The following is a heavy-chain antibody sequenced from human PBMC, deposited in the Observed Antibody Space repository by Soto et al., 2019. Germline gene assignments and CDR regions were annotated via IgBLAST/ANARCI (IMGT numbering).Heavy chain of an antibody. CDR3: VKDKGSTGTYGMDV. D-gene: IGHD1-26*01. CDR2: ISWNKATI. J-gene: IGHJ6*02. V-gene: IGHV3-9*01. CDR1: GFTIDDYG. Sequence: EVQLVESGGGWTQPGRSLRLSCAASGFTIDDYGMHWVRQAPGKGLEWVSSISWNKATIGYADSVKGRFIISRDNAKKTLYLQMDSLRAEDTALYYCVKDKGSTGTYGMDVWGQGITVTVSS.